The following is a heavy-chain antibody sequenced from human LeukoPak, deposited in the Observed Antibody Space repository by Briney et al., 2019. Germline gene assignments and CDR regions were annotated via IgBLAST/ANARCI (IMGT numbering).Heavy chain of an antibody. Sequence: SQTLSLTCAISGDSVSSNSAAWNWIRQSPSRGLEWLGRTYYRSKWYNDYAVSVKSRITINPDTSKNQFSLQLNSVTPEDTAVYYCARRDVLLGSSWSRVLTNWFDPWGQGTLVTVSS. CDR1: GDSVSSNSAA. CDR3: ARRDVLLGSSWSRVLTNWFDP. J-gene: IGHJ5*02. CDR2: TYYRSKWYN. D-gene: IGHD6-13*01. V-gene: IGHV6-1*01.